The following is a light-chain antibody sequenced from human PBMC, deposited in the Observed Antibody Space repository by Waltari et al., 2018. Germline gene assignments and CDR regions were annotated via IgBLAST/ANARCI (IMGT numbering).Light chain of an antibody. V-gene: IGKV3-20*01. J-gene: IGKJ2*01. CDR1: QSLSSSY. CDR3: QQYDSTPYT. CDR2: GAS. Sequence: EIVMTQSPVTLSVSPGDRAALSCRASQSLSSSYLAWYQQEPGQAPRLLIYGASSRATGIPDRCSGSGSETDFTLTISRLEPEDFAVYYCQQYDSTPYTFGQGTKLEIK.